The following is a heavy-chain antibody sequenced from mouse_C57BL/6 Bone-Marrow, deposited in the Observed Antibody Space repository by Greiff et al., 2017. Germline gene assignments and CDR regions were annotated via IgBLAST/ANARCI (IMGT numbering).Heavy chain of an antibody. CDR1: GYTFTSYW. Sequence: QVQLQQSGAELVKPGASVKLSCKASGYTFTSYWMHWVKQRPGQGLEWIGMIHPNSGSTNYNEKFKSKATLTVDKSSSTAYMQLSSLTSEDSAVYYCARSSYYCGSSLYYYAMDYWGQGTSVTVSS. CDR3: ARSSYYCGSSLYYYAMDY. J-gene: IGHJ4*01. D-gene: IGHD1-1*01. V-gene: IGHV1-64*01. CDR2: IHPNSGST.